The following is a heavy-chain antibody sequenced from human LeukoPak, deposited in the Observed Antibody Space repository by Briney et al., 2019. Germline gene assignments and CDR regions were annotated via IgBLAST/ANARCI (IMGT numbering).Heavy chain of an antibody. CDR3: ARDLSGNDAFDI. D-gene: IGHD1-14*01. Sequence: PSETLSLTCTVSGGSISSSRYYWGWIRQPPGKGLEWIGSMYYSGSTYYNPSLKSRVTISVDTSKNQFSLKLSSVTAADTAVYYCARDLSGNDAFDIWGQGTMVTVSS. V-gene: IGHV4-39*07. CDR2: MYYSGST. CDR1: GGSISSSRYY. J-gene: IGHJ3*02.